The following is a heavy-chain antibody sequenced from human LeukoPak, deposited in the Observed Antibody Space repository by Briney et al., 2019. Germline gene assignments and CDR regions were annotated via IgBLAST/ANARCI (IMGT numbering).Heavy chain of an antibody. CDR1: GFTFSNYG. D-gene: IGHD6-13*01. CDR3: ARRPYSSTWHHFDY. CDR2: ISYDGSNK. V-gene: IGHV3-30*03. Sequence: GGSLRLSCAASGFTFSNYGMHWVRQAPGKGLEWVAVISYDGSNKYYADSVKGRFTISRDNAKNSLYLQMNSLRAEDTAVYYCARRPYSSTWHHFDYWGQGTLVTVSS. J-gene: IGHJ4*02.